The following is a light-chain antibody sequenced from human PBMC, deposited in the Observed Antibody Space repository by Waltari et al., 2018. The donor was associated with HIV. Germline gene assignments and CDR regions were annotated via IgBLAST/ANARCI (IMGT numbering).Light chain of an antibody. CDR2: WAS. V-gene: IGKV4-1*01. CDR1: QGLSFSANKKCY. J-gene: IGKJ1*01. Sequence: DIVMSQSSDSLAVSPGERDTINSPYSQGLSFSANKKCYLGWYQQKSGQPPKLLFRWASTRESGVPDRFRGSGSGTHFSLTITNVQAEDVAIYYCQQYVSIPWTFGRGTTVEI. CDR3: QQYVSIPWT.